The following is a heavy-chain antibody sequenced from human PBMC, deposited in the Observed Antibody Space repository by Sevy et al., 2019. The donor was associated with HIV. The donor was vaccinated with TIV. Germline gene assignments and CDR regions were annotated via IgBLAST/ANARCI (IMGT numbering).Heavy chain of an antibody. Sequence: GGSLRLSCAASGFTFSSYAMHWVRQAPGKGLEWVAVISYDGSNKYYADSVKGRFTISRDNSKNTLYLQMNSLRAEDTAVYYCARDRPPGLEHSYGYYFDYWGQGTLVTVSS. J-gene: IGHJ4*02. CDR3: ARDRPPGLEHSYGYYFDY. D-gene: IGHD5-18*01. CDR1: GFTFSSYA. V-gene: IGHV3-30-3*01. CDR2: ISYDGSNK.